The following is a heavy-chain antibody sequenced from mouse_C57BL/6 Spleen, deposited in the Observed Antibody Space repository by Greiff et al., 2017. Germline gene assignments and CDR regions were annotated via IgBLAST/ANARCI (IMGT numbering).Heavy chain of an antibody. CDR2: IDPNSGGT. J-gene: IGHJ3*01. CDR3: AREDYSNYVAWFAY. CDR1: GYTFTSYW. Sequence: QVQLKQPGAELVKPGASVKLSCKASGYTFTSYWMHWVKQRPGRGLEWIGSIDPNSGGTKYNEKFKSKATLTVDKPSSTAYMQLSSLTSEDSAVYYCAREDYSNYVAWFAYWGQGTLVTVSA. V-gene: IGHV1-72*01. D-gene: IGHD2-5*01.